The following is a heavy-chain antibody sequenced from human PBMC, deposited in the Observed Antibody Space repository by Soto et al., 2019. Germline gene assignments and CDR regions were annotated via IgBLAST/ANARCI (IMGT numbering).Heavy chain of an antibody. Sequence: ASVEVSCKASGYTFTSYDINWVRQATGQGLEWMGWMNPNSGNTGYAQKFQGRVTMTRNTSISTAYMELSSLRSEDTAVYYCARKGARYCTNGVCYPYFDYWGQGTLVTVSS. D-gene: IGHD2-8*01. CDR3: ARKGARYCTNGVCYPYFDY. V-gene: IGHV1-8*01. J-gene: IGHJ4*02. CDR2: MNPNSGNT. CDR1: GYTFTSYD.